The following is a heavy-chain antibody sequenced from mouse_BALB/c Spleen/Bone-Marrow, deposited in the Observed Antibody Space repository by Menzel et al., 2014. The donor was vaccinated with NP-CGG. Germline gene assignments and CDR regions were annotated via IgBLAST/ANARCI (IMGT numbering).Heavy chain of an antibody. J-gene: IGHJ4*01. CDR2: IYPGSDNT. V-gene: IGHV1-77*01. Sequence: VQLQQSGAELARPGASVKLSCKASGYTFTDYYLSWVKQRTGQGLEWIGEIYPGSDNTYYNEKFKGKATLTADRSSSTAYMQLSSLTSEDSAVYFCARAASLDYWGQGTSVTVSS. CDR3: ARAASLDY. CDR1: GYTFTDYY.